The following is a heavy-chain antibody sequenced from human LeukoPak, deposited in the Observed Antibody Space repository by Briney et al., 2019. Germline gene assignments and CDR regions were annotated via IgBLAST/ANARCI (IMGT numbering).Heavy chain of an antibody. CDR3: ASLGGPPKGGATAGFDY. V-gene: IGHV3-30*03. CDR1: GFTFSSYG. D-gene: IGHD1-26*01. Sequence: GGSLRLSCAASGFTFSSYGMHWVRQAPGKGLEWVAVISYDGSNKYYADSVKGRFTISRDNSKNTLYLQMNSLRAEDTAVYYCASLGGPPKGGATAGFDYWGQGTLVTVSS. CDR2: ISYDGSNK. J-gene: IGHJ4*02.